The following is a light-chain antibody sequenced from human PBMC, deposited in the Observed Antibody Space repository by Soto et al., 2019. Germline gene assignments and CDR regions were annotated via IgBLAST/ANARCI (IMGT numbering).Light chain of an antibody. CDR2: DAS. J-gene: IGKJ1*01. Sequence: EIVLTQSPATLSSSPGERATLSCRASQSVSTYLAWYQQKPGQAPRLLIYDASNRATGIPARFSGSGSGTDFTLTISRLEPEDFAVYYCQQRSNWPPTFGQGTKVEIK. CDR1: QSVSTY. CDR3: QQRSNWPPT. V-gene: IGKV3-11*01.